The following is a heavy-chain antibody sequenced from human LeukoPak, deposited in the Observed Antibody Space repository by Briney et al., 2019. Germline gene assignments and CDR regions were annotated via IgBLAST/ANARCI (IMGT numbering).Heavy chain of an antibody. CDR2: ISYDGSNK. CDR1: GFTFSSYG. V-gene: IGHV3-30*18. J-gene: IGHJ4*02. D-gene: IGHD5-18*01. CDR3: AKDRYSYAFEYSDS. Sequence: PGRSLRLSCAASGFTFSSYGMHWVRQAPGKGLEWVAVISYDGSNKYYADSVKGRFTISRDNSKNTLSLQVSSLRAEDTAVYYCAKDRYSYAFEYSDSWGQGTLVTVSS.